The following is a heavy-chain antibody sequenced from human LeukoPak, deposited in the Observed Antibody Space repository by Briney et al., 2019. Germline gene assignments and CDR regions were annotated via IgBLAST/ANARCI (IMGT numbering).Heavy chain of an antibody. CDR3: ARGTVTMVDY. CDR1: GFTPSSNY. V-gene: IGHV3-66*01. D-gene: IGHD3-10*01. Sequence: PRRSPRLSCAASGFTPSSNYMSWVRQAPGXGLEWVSVIYSGGSTYYADSVKGRFTISRDNSKNTLFLQMNSLRAGDTAVYYCARGTVTMVDYWGQGTLVTVSS. J-gene: IGHJ4*02. CDR2: IYSGGST.